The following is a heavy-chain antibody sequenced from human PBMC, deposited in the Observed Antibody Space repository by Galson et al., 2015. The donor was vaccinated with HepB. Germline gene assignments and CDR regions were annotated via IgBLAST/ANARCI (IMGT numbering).Heavy chain of an antibody. D-gene: IGHD2-2*01. J-gene: IGHJ5*02. Sequence: LSLTCAVYGGSFSSYYWIWIRQPPGKGLEWIGEINHSGSTNYNPSLKSRVTISVDTSKKQFSLKLNSVTAADTAVYYCARGASTPYCSSTSCYLWFDPWGQGTLVTVSS. CDR2: INHSGST. V-gene: IGHV4-34*01. CDR1: GGSFSSYY. CDR3: ARGASTPYCSSTSCYLWFDP.